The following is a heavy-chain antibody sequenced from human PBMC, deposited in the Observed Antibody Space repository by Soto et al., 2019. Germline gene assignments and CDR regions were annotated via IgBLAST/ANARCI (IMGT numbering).Heavy chain of an antibody. CDR2: ISGSGGST. V-gene: IGHV3-23*01. Sequence: GGSLRLSCSASGFTFSNAWMNWVRQAPGKGLEWVSAISGSGGSTYYADSVKGRFTISRDNSKNTLYLQMISLRAEDTAVYYCAKVTVWYYFDYWGQGTLVTVSS. CDR1: GFTFSNAW. CDR3: AKVTVWYYFDY. J-gene: IGHJ4*02. D-gene: IGHD2-21*01.